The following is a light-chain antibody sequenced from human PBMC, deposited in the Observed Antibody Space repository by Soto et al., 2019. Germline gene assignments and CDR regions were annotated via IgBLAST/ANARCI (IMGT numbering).Light chain of an antibody. J-gene: IGKJ2*01. Sequence: EIVMTQSPATLSVSPGERATLSCRASQSVSSNLAWYQQKPGQAPRLLIYGASTRATGIPARFSGSGSGTEFTLTINSLQSEDFAVYYWQQYKNWYTFGQGTKLEIK. CDR1: QSVSSN. CDR3: QQYKNWYT. V-gene: IGKV3-15*01. CDR2: GAS.